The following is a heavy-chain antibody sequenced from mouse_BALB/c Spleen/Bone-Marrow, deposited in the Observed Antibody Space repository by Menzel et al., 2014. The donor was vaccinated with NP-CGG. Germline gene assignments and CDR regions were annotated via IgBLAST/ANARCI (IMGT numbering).Heavy chain of an antibody. Sequence: EVKVEESGGGLVKSGGSLKLSCAASGFSFNSYGMSWVRQTPEKRLEWVATISGGGSYTFYPDSVKGRFTISRDNAKNNRYLQLSSLRSEDTAVYYCARHAYYDQTEVSFVYWGQGTLVTVSA. CDR2: ISGGGSYT. D-gene: IGHD2-4*01. CDR3: ARHAYYDQTEVSFVY. CDR1: GFSFNSYG. V-gene: IGHV5-9-2*01. J-gene: IGHJ3*01.